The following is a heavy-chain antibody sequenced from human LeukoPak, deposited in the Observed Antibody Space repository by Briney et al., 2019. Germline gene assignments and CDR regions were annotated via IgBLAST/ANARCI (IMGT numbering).Heavy chain of an antibody. D-gene: IGHD6-13*01. J-gene: IGHJ4*02. CDR1: GFTFSSYG. Sequence: LTGGSLRLSCAASGFTFSSYGMSWVRQAPGKGLEWVAVISYDGSNKYYADSVKGRFTISRDNSKNTLYLQMNSLRAEDTAVYYCAKDRRQQLVNYFDYWGQGTLVTVSS. CDR2: ISYDGSNK. V-gene: IGHV3-30*18. CDR3: AKDRRQQLVNYFDY.